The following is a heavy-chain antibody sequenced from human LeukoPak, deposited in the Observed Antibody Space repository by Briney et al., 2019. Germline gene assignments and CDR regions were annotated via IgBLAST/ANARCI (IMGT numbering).Heavy chain of an antibody. D-gene: IGHD6-19*01. CDR3: ATLRRSGWYIGD. CDR2: INPNSGGT. Sequence: ASVKVSSTASGHTFTHYYMRWVPQAPGQGLQWMGWINPNSGGTNYAEKFQRRVTMTRDTSITTAYMELSSLRSDDTAMYYCATLRRSGWYIGDWGQGTLVTVSS. J-gene: IGHJ4*02. V-gene: IGHV1-2*02. CDR1: GHTFTHYY.